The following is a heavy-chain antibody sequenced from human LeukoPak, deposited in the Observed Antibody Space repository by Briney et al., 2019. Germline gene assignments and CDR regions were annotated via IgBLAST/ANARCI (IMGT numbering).Heavy chain of an antibody. CDR1: GFSFSSYS. CDR3: ARVSAYSSSWSHYYYYYGMDV. D-gene: IGHD6-13*01. J-gene: IGHJ6*02. V-gene: IGHV3-48*02. Sequence: GGSLRLSCAASGFSFSSYSMNWVRQAPGKGLEWVSYISTSSSTIYYADSVKGRFTISRDNAKNSLYLQMNSLRDEDTAVYYCARVSAYSSSWSHYYYYYGMDVWGQGTTVTVSS. CDR2: ISTSSSTI.